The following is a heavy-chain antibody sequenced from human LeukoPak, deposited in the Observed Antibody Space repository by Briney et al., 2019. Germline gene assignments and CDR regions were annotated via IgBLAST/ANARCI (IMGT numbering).Heavy chain of an antibody. V-gene: IGHV4-39*07. CDR3: ARIHCDSISCFYLDY. D-gene: IGHD2-2*01. CDR2: IYHSGIT. J-gene: IGHJ4*02. Sequence: SETLSLTCTGSGGSISSSSYYWGWIRQPPGKGLERIGEIYHSGITHYNPSLKSRLTISVDKSKNQFSLKLSSVTAADTAVYYCARIHCDSISCFYLDYWGQGSLVTVSS. CDR1: GGSISSSSYY.